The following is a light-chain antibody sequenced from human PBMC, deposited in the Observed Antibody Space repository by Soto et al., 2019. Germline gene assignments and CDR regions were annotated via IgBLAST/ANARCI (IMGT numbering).Light chain of an antibody. CDR2: RAS. CDR3: QQYSKWPPWT. V-gene: IGKV3-15*01. CDR1: QSLSDN. J-gene: IGKJ1*01. Sequence: EIVMTLSPATLAGSPRETVTLSCRASQSLSDNLAWYQQKPGQAPRLLIFRASTRATGVPARFSGRGSGTEFTLTISGLQSEDFAVYHCQQYSKWPPWTFGPGTKVEIK.